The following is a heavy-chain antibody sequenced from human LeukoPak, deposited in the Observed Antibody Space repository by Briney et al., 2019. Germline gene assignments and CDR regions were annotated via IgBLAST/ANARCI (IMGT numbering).Heavy chain of an antibody. Sequence: ASVKVSCKASGYTFTSYGISWVRQAPGQGLEWMGWIGAYNGNTNYAQKLQGRVTMTTDTSTSTAYMELRSLRSDDTAVYYCARDGNWAARLLWFGELPHNWFDPWGQGTLVTVSS. J-gene: IGHJ5*02. CDR2: IGAYNGNT. CDR3: ARDGNWAARLLWFGELPHNWFDP. V-gene: IGHV1-18*01. CDR1: GYTFTSYG. D-gene: IGHD3-10*01.